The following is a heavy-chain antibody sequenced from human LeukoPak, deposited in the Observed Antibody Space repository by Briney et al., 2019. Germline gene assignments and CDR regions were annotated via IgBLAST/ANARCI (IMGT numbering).Heavy chain of an antibody. J-gene: IGHJ4*02. CDR3: ARTSVGTAMDYFDY. V-gene: IGHV4-59*08. D-gene: IGHD2-21*02. CDR1: GGSISSYY. CDR2: IYDTGST. Sequence: SETLSLTCTVSGGSISSYYWSWIRQPPGKGLEWIGYIYDTGSTNYNPSLKSRVTISVDRSKNHFSLRLSSVTAADTAVYYCARTSVGTAMDYFDYWGQGTLVTVS.